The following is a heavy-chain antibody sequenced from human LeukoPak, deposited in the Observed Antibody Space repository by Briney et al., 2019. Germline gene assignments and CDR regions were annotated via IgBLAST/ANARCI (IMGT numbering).Heavy chain of an antibody. V-gene: IGHV4-34*01. J-gene: IGHJ3*02. CDR2: IYHSGST. CDR3: ARDRGAPITMIVVVITQTDAFDI. CDR1: GGSFSGYY. D-gene: IGHD3-22*01. Sequence: PSETLSLTCAVYGGSFSGYYWSWIRQPPGKGLEWIGSIYHSGSTYYNPSLKSRVTISVDTSKNQFSLKLSSVTAADTAVYYCARDRGAPITMIVVVITQTDAFDIWGQGTMVTVSS.